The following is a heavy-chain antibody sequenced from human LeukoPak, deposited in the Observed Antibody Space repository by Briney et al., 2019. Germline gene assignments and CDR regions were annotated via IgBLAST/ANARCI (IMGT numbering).Heavy chain of an antibody. D-gene: IGHD2-15*01. J-gene: IGHJ4*02. CDR1: GGSISSYY. Sequence: SETLSLTCNVSGGSISSYYWSWIRQPAGKGLEWIGRIYTSGDTNYNPSLKSRVTMSVDTSKNQFSLRLNSVTAADTAVYYCAREESGYCNGGSCPFYFDSWGQGTLVTVSS. CDR3: AREESGYCNGGSCPFYFDS. V-gene: IGHV4-4*07. CDR2: IYTSGDT.